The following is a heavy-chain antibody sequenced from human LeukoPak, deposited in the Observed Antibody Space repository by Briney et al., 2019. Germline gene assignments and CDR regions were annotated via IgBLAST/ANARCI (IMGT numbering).Heavy chain of an antibody. CDR2: IKSKTDGGTT. CDR3: TSGTYYDFTAIDY. V-gene: IGHV3-15*01. CDR1: GFTFSNAW. D-gene: IGHD3-3*01. Sequence: PGGSLRLSCAASGFTFSNAWMSWVRQAPGKGLEWVGRIKSKTDGGTTDYAAPVKGRFTISRDDSKNTLYLQMNSLKTEDTAVYYCTSGTYYDFTAIDYWGQGTLVTVSS. J-gene: IGHJ4*02.